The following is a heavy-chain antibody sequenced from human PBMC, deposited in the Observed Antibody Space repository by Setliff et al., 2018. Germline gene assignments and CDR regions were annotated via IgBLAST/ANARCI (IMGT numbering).Heavy chain of an antibody. CDR2: IQFDGGDK. D-gene: IGHD2-21*01. CDR1: GFSFSSYG. V-gene: IGHV3-30*12. CDR3: VRDLLRTLDY. J-gene: IGHJ4*02. Sequence: PGGSLRLSCAASGFSFSSYGIHWVRQAPGKGLEWVAFIQFDGGDKYYADSVKGRFIISRDNSKNSLYLQMNSLTAEDTAVYYCVRDLLRTLDYWGQGIMVTVSS.